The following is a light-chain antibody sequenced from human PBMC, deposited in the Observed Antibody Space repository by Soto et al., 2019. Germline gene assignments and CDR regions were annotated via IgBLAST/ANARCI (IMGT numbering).Light chain of an antibody. V-gene: IGLV1-40*01. CDR2: GNS. CDR1: SSNIGAGYD. J-gene: IGLJ1*01. CDR3: QSYDRSRSGYV. Sequence: QSVLTQPPSVSGAPGQRVTISCTGSSSNIGAGYDVHWYQQLPGTAPKLLIYGNSNRPSGVPDRFSGSKSGTSASLAITGLQAEDEADYYCQSYDRSRSGYVFGTGTKATVL.